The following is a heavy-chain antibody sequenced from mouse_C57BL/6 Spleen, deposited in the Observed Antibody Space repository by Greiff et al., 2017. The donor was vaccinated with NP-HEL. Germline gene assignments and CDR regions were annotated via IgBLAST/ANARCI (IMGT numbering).Heavy chain of an antibody. J-gene: IGHJ3*01. D-gene: IGHD2-1*01. CDR3: ARGGIYGNYVAY. CDR1: GYTFTSYW. CDR2: INPSNGGT. V-gene: IGHV1-53*01. Sequence: QVQLQQPGTELVKPGASVKLSCKASGYTFTSYWMHWVKQRPGQGLEWIGNINPSNGGTTYNEKFKSKATLTVDKSSSTAYMQLSSLTSEDPAVYYGARGGIYGNYVAYWGKGTLVTVSA.